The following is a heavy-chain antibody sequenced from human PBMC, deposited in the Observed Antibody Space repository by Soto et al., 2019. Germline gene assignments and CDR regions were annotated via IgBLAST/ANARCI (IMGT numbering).Heavy chain of an antibody. J-gene: IGHJ4*02. CDR2: IIPIFGTA. Sequence: SSVKVSCKASGGTFSSYAISWVRQAPGQGLEWIGGIIPIFGTANYAQKFQCRVTITADESTSTAYMELSSLRSEDTAVYYCARNVGYISSWTFDYWGEGPLVRVS. V-gene: IGHV1-69*13. CDR3: ARNVGYISSWTFDY. D-gene: IGHD6-13*01. CDR1: GGTFSSYA.